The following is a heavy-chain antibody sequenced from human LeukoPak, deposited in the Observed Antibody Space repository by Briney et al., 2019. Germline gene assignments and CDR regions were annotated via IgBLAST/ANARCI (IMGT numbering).Heavy chain of an antibody. D-gene: IGHD6-13*01. V-gene: IGHV5-51*01. CDR3: ARHVGIAAAEYYFDY. CDR1: GYSFTSYW. J-gene: IGHJ4*02. Sequence: GESLKISCKGSGYSFTSYWIGWVRQMPGKGLEWMGIIYPGDSDTRYSPSFQGQVTMSADKSISTAYLQWSSLKASDTAMYYCARHVGIAAAEYYFDYWGQGTLVTVSS. CDR2: IYPGDSDT.